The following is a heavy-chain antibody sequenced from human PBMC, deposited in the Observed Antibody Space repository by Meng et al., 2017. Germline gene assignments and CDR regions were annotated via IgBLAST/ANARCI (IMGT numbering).Heavy chain of an antibody. Sequence: GESLKISCAASGFTVSSNYMSWVRQAPGKGLEWVSVIYSGGSTYYADSVKGRFTISRDNSKNTLYLQMNSLRAEDTAVYYCARGGSYYEFDYFDYWGQGTLVTVSS. V-gene: IGHV3-66*02. J-gene: IGHJ4*02. CDR2: IYSGGST. CDR3: ARGGSYYEFDYFDY. CDR1: GFTVSSNY. D-gene: IGHD1-26*01.